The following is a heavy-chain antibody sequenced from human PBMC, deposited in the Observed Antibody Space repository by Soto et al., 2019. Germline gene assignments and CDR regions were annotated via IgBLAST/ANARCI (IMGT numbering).Heavy chain of an antibody. CDR3: ARDLFGEDGASYFAY. D-gene: IGHD2-21*01. V-gene: IGHV1-18*01. J-gene: IGHJ4*02. CDR2: TTGPNGNT. Sequence: QVHLVQSGVEVKKPGASVKVSCKASGYSFSTYGISCVRQAPGQGLEWMGWTTGPNGNTNYAQNLQGRVTMTTDMSTRTASVELRGLGFDDTAMYYCARDLFGEDGASYFAYWGQGTLVTVAS. CDR1: GYSFSTYG.